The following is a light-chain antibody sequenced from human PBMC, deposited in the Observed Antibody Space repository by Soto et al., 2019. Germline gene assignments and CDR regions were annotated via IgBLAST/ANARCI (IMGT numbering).Light chain of an antibody. J-gene: IGKJ5*01. CDR2: DAS. Sequence: EIVFTQSPATLSFSPGERAALSFRASQSVSTYLAWYQQKPGQAPRLFIYDASNRATGIPARFSGSGSGTDFTLTISSLEPEDFAVYYCQQRSKWPITFGQGTRLEIK. CDR1: QSVSTY. V-gene: IGKV3-11*01. CDR3: QQRSKWPIT.